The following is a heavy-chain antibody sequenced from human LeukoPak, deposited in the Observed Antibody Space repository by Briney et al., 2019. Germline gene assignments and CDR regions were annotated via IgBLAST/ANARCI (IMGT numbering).Heavy chain of an antibody. J-gene: IGHJ4*02. CDR2: IISSSSYT. D-gene: IGHD5-18*01. Sequence: GGSLRLSCAASGFTFSAYYMSWIRQAPGKGLEWVSYIISSSSYTNYADSVKGRFTISRDNAKNSLYLQMNSLRAEDTAVYYCARVGRGYSYGYGVDYWGQGTLVTVSS. CDR1: GFTFSAYY. V-gene: IGHV3-11*06. CDR3: ARVGRGYSYGYGVDY.